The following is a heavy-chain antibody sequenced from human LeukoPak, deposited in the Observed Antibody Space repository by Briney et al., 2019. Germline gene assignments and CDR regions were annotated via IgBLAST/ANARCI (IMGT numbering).Heavy chain of an antibody. Sequence: GGPLRLSCAASGFTFSSYAMSWVRQAPGKGLEWVSAISGSGGSTYYADSVKGRFTISRDNSKNTLYLQMNSLRAEDTAVYYCAKDLYRNRGYCSSTSCARGGYWGQGTLVTVSS. D-gene: IGHD2-2*01. J-gene: IGHJ4*02. CDR3: AKDLYRNRGYCSSTSCARGGY. V-gene: IGHV3-23*01. CDR2: ISGSGGST. CDR1: GFTFSSYA.